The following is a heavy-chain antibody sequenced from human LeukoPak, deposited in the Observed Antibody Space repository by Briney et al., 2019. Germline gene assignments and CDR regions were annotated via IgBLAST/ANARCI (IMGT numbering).Heavy chain of an antibody. V-gene: IGHV3-15*01. CDR3: ETDGASSRGR. Sequence: GGSLRLSCAASGFTFSNAWMNWVRQAPGKGLEWVGRVKSKTDGGTTDYDAPVKGRLTISRDDSTNTLYLQMDSLKAEDTAVYFWETDGASSRGRWGRRSLATVSS. CDR2: VKSKTDGGTT. CDR1: GFTFSNAW. D-gene: IGHD3-10*01. J-gene: IGHJ4*02.